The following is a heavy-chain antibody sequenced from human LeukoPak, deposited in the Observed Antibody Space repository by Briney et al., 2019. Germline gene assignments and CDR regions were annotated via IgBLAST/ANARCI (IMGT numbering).Heavy chain of an antibody. CDR2: IYTSGST. J-gene: IGHJ4*02. V-gene: IGHV4-4*07. D-gene: IGHD3-10*01. CDR3: ARETGYYGSGSGIDY. CDR1: GGSISSYY. Sequence: PSETLSLTCTVSGGSISSYYWSWIRQPAGKGLEWIGRIYTSGSTNYNPSLKSRVTMSVDTSKNQFSPKLSSVTAADTAVYYCARETGYYGSGSGIDYWGQGTLVTVSS.